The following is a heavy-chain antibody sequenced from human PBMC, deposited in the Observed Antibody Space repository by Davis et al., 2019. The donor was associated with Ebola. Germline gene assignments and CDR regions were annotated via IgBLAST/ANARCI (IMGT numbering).Heavy chain of an antibody. V-gene: IGHV3-21*01. J-gene: IGHJ4*02. D-gene: IGHD2-2*01. CDR1: GFTFSSYS. CDR3: AKSAHIVVVPAASDY. CDR2: ISSSSSYI. Sequence: PGGSLRLSCAASGFTFSSYSMNWVRQAPGKGLEWVSSISSSSSYIYYADSVKGRFTISRDNAKNSLYLQMNSLRAEDMAVYYCAKSAHIVVVPAASDYWGQGTLVTVSS.